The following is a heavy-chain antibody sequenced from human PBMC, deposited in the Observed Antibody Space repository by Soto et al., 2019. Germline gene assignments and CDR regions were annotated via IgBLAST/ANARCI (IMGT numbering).Heavy chain of an antibody. D-gene: IGHD4-17*01. Sequence: SLRLSCAASGFTFDDYAMHWVRQAPGKGLEWVSGISWNSGSIGYADSVKGRFTISRDNAKNSLYLQMNSLRAEDTALYYCAKAGVGDYSSQIDYWGQGTLVTVSS. V-gene: IGHV3-9*01. CDR3: AKAGVGDYSSQIDY. CDR2: ISWNSGSI. CDR1: GFTFDDYA. J-gene: IGHJ4*02.